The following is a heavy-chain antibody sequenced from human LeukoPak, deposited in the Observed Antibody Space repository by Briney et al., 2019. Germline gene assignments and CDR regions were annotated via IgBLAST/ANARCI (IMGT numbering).Heavy chain of an antibody. D-gene: IGHD2-15*01. J-gene: IGHJ5*02. CDR1: GGSFSGYY. CDR2: INKIGST. Sequence: KPSETLSLTCAVHGGSFSGYYWSWIRQPPGKGLEWVGEINKIGSTNYNPSLKSRVAISVETSKNQFSLKLSSVTAADTAVYYCARGPPQVVHADPYCSGGSGYGSRWFDPWGQGTLVTVSS. CDR3: ARGPPQVVHADPYCSGGSGYGSRWFDP. V-gene: IGHV4-34*01.